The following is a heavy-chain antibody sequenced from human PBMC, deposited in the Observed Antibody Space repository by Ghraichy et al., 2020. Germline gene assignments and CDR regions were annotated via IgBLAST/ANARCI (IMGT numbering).Heavy chain of an antibody. CDR1: GFTVSSKY. Sequence: LSLTCAASGFTVSSKYMSWVRQAPGLGLEWVSVIYSGGSTYYTDSVKGRFTISRDNSKNRLYLQMNSLRAEDTAVYYCARDDPRYYGMDVWGQGTTVTVSS. V-gene: IGHV3-53*01. CDR3: ARDDPRYYGMDV. CDR2: IYSGGST. J-gene: IGHJ6*02.